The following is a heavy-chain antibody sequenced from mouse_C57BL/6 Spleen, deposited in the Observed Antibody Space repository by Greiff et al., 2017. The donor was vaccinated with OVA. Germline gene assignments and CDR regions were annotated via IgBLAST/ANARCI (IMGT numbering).Heavy chain of an antibody. CDR3: VRHGSSPTWYFDV. D-gene: IGHD1-1*01. Sequence: EVNVVESGGGLVQPKGSLKLSCAASGFSFNTYAMNWVRQAPGKGLEWVARIRSKSNNYATYYADSVKDRFTISRDDSESMLYLQMNNLKTEDTAMYYCVRHGSSPTWYFDVWGTGTTVTVSS. CDR2: IRSKSNNYAT. V-gene: IGHV10-1*01. CDR1: GFSFNTYA. J-gene: IGHJ1*03.